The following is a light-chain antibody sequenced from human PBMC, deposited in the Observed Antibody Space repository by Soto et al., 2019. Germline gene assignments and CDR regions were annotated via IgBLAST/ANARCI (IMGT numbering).Light chain of an antibody. V-gene: IGLV1-40*01. CDR1: RSNIGAGYD. CDR2: YNS. Sequence: QSVLTQPPSVSGAPGQRVTISCTGSRSNIGAGYDVNWYQQFPGTAPKLLIYYNSNRPSGVPDRFSGSKSGTSASLAITGLQAEDEADYDCQSYDSSLSGRNWVFGGGTKVTVL. CDR3: QSYDSSLSGRNWV. J-gene: IGLJ3*02.